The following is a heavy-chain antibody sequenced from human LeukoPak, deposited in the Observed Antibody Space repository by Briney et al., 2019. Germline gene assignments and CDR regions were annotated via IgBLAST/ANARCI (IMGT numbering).Heavy chain of an antibody. Sequence: SETLSLTCTVSGYSISSGYYWSWIRQPPGKGLEWIGYIYYSGSTNYNPSLKGRVTMSADTSKNQFSLKLSSVTAADTAVYYCARETGIAAAQDASDIWGQGTMVTVSS. CDR3: ARETGIAAAQDASDI. CDR2: IYYSGST. CDR1: GYSISSGYY. J-gene: IGHJ3*02. V-gene: IGHV4-61*01. D-gene: IGHD6-13*01.